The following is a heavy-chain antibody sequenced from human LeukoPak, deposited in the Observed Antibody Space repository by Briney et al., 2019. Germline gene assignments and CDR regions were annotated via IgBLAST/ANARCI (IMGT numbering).Heavy chain of an antibody. Sequence: GASVKVSCKASGYTFTGYYMHWVRQAPGQGLEWMGWINPNSGGTNYAQKFQGRVTMTRDTSISTAYMELSRLRSDDTAVYYCARDRYGSGSYYNGLAYWGQGTLVTVSS. V-gene: IGHV1-2*02. CDR2: INPNSGGT. J-gene: IGHJ4*02. D-gene: IGHD3-10*01. CDR1: GYTFTGYY. CDR3: ARDRYGSGSYYNGLAY.